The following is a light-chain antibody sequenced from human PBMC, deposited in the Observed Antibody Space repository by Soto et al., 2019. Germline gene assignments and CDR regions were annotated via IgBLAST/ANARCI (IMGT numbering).Light chain of an antibody. CDR1: QSVLYSSNNKNY. CDR3: QQYYSTPFT. CDR2: WAS. Sequence: DIVMTQSPDSLAVSLGERATINCKSSQSVLYSSNNKNYLAWYQQKPGQPPKLLLYWASTRESGVPDRFSGSGSGTDFTLPISSLQAEDVAVYYCQQYYSTPFTFGPGTKVDIK. V-gene: IGKV4-1*01. J-gene: IGKJ3*01.